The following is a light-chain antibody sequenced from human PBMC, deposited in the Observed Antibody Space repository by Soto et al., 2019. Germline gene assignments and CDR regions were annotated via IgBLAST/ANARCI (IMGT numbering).Light chain of an antibody. J-gene: IGLJ2*01. CDR1: SSNIGAGYD. CDR3: QSYDSSLSGYV. V-gene: IGLV1-40*01. Sequence: QPVLTQPPSVSGAPGQRVTISCTGSSSNIGAGYDVHWYQQLPGTAPKLLIYGNSNRPSGVPDRFSGSKSGTSASLAITGLQAGDEADYYCQSYDSSLSGYVFGGGTKLTVL. CDR2: GNS.